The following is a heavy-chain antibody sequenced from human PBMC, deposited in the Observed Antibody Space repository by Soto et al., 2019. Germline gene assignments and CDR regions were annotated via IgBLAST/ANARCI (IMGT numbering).Heavy chain of an antibody. CDR2: IISIFGTA. D-gene: IGHD2-2*01. J-gene: IGHJ6*02. CDR1: GGTFSSYA. Sequence: GASVKVSCKASGGTFSSYAISWVRQAPGQGLEWMGGIISIFGTANYAQKFQGRVTITADESTSTAYMELSSLRSEDTAVYYCASIDCSSTSCYAPLYYYGMDVWGQGTTVTVSS. V-gene: IGHV1-69*13. CDR3: ASIDCSSTSCYAPLYYYGMDV.